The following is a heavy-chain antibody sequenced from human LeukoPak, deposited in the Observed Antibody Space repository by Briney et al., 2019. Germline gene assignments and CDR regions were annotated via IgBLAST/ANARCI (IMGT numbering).Heavy chain of an antibody. D-gene: IGHD3-9*01. CDR1: GGSISSSNW. J-gene: IGHJ4*02. CDR2: IYYSGST. CDR3: ARAAGVLRYFDWLPDHFDY. Sequence: SETLSLTCAVSGGSISSSNWWSWVRQPPGKGLEWIGYIYYSGSTNYNPSLKSRVTISVDTSKNQFSLKLSSVTAADTAVYYCARAAGVLRYFDWLPDHFDYWGQGTLVTVSS. V-gene: IGHV4-4*02.